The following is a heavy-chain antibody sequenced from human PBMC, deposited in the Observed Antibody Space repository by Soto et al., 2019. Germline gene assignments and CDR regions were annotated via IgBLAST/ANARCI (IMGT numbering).Heavy chain of an antibody. Sequence: GGSLRLSCAASGFTFSSYAMNWVRQAPGKGLEWVSTITGSGGSTYYADSVKGRFTISRDNSKNTLYLQMNSLRAEDTAIYYCAKTPRITIFGMHTWGQGTLVTVSS. V-gene: IGHV3-23*01. CDR2: ITGSGGST. J-gene: IGHJ4*02. CDR1: GFTFSSYA. CDR3: AKTPRITIFGMHT. D-gene: IGHD3-3*01.